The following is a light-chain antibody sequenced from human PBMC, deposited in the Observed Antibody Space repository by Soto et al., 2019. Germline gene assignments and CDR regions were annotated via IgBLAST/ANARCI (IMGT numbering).Light chain of an antibody. Sequence: QSALTQPASVSGSPGQSITISCTGTSSDVGSYDFVSWYQQYPGKVPKVIIYEVNKRPSGVFDRFSGSKSGNTASLTISGLQAEDEADYYCCSYAGSRTVVFGGGTQLTVL. CDR3: CSYAGSRTVV. V-gene: IGLV2-23*02. CDR1: SSDVGSYDF. CDR2: EVN. J-gene: IGLJ2*01.